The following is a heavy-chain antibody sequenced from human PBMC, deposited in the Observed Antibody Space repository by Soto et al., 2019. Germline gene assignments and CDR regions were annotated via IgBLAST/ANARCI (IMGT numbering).Heavy chain of an antibody. D-gene: IGHD2-2*01. CDR3: ARGGQECSSTRCAYIYDGMDV. CDR1: GYTFSHYS. CDR2: ISAYNGNR. Sequence: ASVKVSCKASGYTFSHYSIGWVRQAPGQGLEWMGWISAYNGNRHYAEKVQGRLTMTTDTSTSTADMELRSLRSDDTAVYFCARGGQECSSTRCAYIYDGMDVWGQGTTVTVSS. V-gene: IGHV1-18*01. J-gene: IGHJ6*02.